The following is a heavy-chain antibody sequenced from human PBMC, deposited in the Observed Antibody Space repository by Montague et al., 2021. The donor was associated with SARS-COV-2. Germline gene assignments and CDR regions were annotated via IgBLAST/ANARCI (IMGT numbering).Heavy chain of an antibody. CDR2: ISYSGST. J-gene: IGHJ3*02. V-gene: IGHV4-59*01. Sequence: SETLSLTCTVSGGSISSYYWSWIRQPPGKGLEWIGYISYSGSTKYNPSLKRRVTISEDTSGNHFSLKLSSVTAADAAVYFCARGLRDCSSTRCPPAVDIWGKGTTVTVSS. CDR1: GGSISSYY. CDR3: ARGLRDCSSTRCPPAVDI. D-gene: IGHD2-2*01.